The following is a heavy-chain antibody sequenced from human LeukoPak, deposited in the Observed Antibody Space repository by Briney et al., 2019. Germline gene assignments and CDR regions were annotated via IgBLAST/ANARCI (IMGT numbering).Heavy chain of an antibody. CDR2: ITTSGTTT. CDR1: GFTFSSYK. CDR3: ARVLFHSLALFDY. Sequence: PGGSMRLSCAASGFTFSSYKMIWVRQAPGKGLEWVSYITTSGTTTYYADSLKGRFTISRDNAKNSLYLQMNSLRAEDTAVYYCARVLFHSLALFDYWGQGTLVTVSS. V-gene: IGHV3-48*03. J-gene: IGHJ4*02. D-gene: IGHD2/OR15-2a*01.